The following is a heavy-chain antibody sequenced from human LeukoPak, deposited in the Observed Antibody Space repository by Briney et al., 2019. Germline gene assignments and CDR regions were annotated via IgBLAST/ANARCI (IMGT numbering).Heavy chain of an antibody. Sequence: ASVKVSCKVSGYTLTELSMHWVRQAPGKGLEWMGGFDPEDGETIYAQKFQGRVTMTEDTSTDTAYMELSSLRSEDPAVYYCATDRSQQLVTPDYGMDVWGQGTTVTVSS. CDR2: FDPEDGET. CDR3: ATDRSQQLVTPDYGMDV. D-gene: IGHD6-13*01. V-gene: IGHV1-24*01. J-gene: IGHJ6*02. CDR1: GYTLTELS.